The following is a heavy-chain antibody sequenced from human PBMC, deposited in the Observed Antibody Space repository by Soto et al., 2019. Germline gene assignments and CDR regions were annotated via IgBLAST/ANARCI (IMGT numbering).Heavy chain of an antibody. CDR3: ASGVSRWYPYVFDS. V-gene: IGHV1-69*01. J-gene: IGHJ4*02. Sequence: QAQVVQSGAEVRKPGSSVKLSCKASEDTFNSYAIAWVRQAPGQGLEWMGGIIPYYNTLNYAQKFQDRVTITADDSTNTVYMELSSLRSDDTAVYFCASGVSRWYPYVFDSWAQGTLVTVSS. D-gene: IGHD6-13*01. CDR1: EDTFNSYA. CDR2: IIPYYNTL.